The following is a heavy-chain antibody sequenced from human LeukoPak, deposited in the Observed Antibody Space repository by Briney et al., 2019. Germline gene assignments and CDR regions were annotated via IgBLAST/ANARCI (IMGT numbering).Heavy chain of an antibody. CDR2: TSYDGGDR. V-gene: IGHV3-30*03. CDR1: GFTFRSHS. CDR3: ARGGFFDILTGYYQTQYYYPMDV. D-gene: IGHD3-9*01. Sequence: PGGSLRLSCEASGFTFRSHSMNWVRQAPGKGLEWVAVTSYDGGDRYYADSVKGRFTISRDNSKNTVSLEMNSLRAEDTAVYYCARGGFFDILTGYYQTQYYYPMDVWGRGTTVTVSS. J-gene: IGHJ6*02.